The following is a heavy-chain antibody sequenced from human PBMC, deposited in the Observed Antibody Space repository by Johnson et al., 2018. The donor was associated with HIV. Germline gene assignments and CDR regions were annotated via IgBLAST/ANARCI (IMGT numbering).Heavy chain of an antibody. CDR3: ARDLGPNGRGAFDM. D-gene: IGHD1-1*01. J-gene: IGHJ3*02. CDR1: GFTFSSYP. CDR2: ISYDGSNR. Sequence: QVQLVESGGGLVQPGRSLKLSCAASGFTFSSYPMHWVRQAPGKGLEWVAVISYDGSNRYSADSVKGRFTISRDNAKNTLYLQMKNLRAEDTALYYCARDLGPNGRGAFDMWGRGTMVTVSS. V-gene: IGHV3-30*04.